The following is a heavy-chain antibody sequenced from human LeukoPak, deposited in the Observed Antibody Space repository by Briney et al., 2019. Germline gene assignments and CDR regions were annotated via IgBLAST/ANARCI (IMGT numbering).Heavy chain of an antibody. CDR3: ARHLIAAAGDNWFDP. CDR2: IYPGDSDT. D-gene: IGHD6-13*01. CDR1: GYSFTSYW. Sequence: GESLKISCKGSGYSFTSYWIGWVRQMPGKGLEWMGIIYPGDSDTRYSQSFQGQVTISADKSISTAYLQWSSLKASDTAMYYCARHLIAAAGDNWFDPWGQGTLVTVSS. V-gene: IGHV5-51*01. J-gene: IGHJ5*02.